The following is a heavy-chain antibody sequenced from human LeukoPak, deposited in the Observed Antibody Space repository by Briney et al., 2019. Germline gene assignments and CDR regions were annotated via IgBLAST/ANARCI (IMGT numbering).Heavy chain of an antibody. V-gene: IGHV3-7*01. D-gene: IGHD5-12*01. CDR3: ARDYIVATVHFDY. CDR1: GFTFSSYW. CDR2: IKQDGSEK. Sequence: GGSLRLSCAASGFTFSSYWMSWVRQAPGKGLEWVANIKQDGSEKYYVDSVKGRFTISRDNAKNSLYLQMNSLRAEDTAVYYCARDYIVATVHFDYWGQGTLVTVSS. J-gene: IGHJ4*02.